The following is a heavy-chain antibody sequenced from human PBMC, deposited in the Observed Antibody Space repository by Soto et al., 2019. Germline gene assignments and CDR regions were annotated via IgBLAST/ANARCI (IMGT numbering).Heavy chain of an antibody. Sequence: QVQVVQSGAEVKKPGASVKVSCKASGYSFTSYGIDWVRQAPGQGLEWMGRISPYNGNTHYAQKVQGRVTMTTDTYTSTAYMELRSLRSDDTAVYYCARVVTNYILTDSYWYFDLWGRGTLVTVSS. V-gene: IGHV1-18*01. CDR2: ISPYNGNT. D-gene: IGHD3-9*01. CDR3: ARVVTNYILTDSYWYFDL. CDR1: GYSFTSYG. J-gene: IGHJ2*01.